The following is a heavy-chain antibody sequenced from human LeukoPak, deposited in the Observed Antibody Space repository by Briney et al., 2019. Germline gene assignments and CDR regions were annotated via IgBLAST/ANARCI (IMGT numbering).Heavy chain of an antibody. CDR3: ARDPRAFRAGVYYFDY. CDR2: IWYDGSNK. CDR1: GFTFSSYG. Sequence: GGSPRLSCAASGFTFSSYGMHWVRQAPGKGLEWVAVIWYDGSNKYYADSVKGRFTTSRDNSKNTLYLQMNSLRAEDTAVYYCARDPRAFRAGVYYFDYWGQGTLVTVSS. J-gene: IGHJ4*02. D-gene: IGHD6-13*01. V-gene: IGHV3-33*01.